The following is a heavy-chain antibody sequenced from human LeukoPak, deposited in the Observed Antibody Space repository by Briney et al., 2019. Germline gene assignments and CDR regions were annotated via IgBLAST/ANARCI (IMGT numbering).Heavy chain of an antibody. CDR2: IIPILGIA. CDR3: ARGYSSSWGVYYFDY. V-gene: IGHV1-69*04. J-gene: IGHJ4*02. Sequence: GASVKVSCKASGGTFSSYAISWVRQAPGQGLEWMGRIIPILGIANYAQKFQGRVTITADKSTSTAYMELSSLRSEDTAVYYCARGYSSSWGVYYFDYWGQGTLVTVSS. CDR1: GGTFSSYA. D-gene: IGHD6-13*01.